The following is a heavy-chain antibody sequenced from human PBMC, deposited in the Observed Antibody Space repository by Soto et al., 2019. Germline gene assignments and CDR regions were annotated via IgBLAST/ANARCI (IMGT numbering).Heavy chain of an antibody. V-gene: IGHV3-33*01. J-gene: IGHJ6*02. CDR1: GFTFRSYG. CDR2: IWKDGSER. D-gene: IGHD5-12*01. Sequence: QVQLVESGGGVVQPGRSLRLSCAASGFTFRSYGMHWVRQAPGKGLEWVAVIWKDGSERYYADSVKGRFTISRDNSKNTLDLQMNSLRAEDRAVYYCARDRAGVGYNIDVWGQGTTVTVSS. CDR3: ARDRAGVGYNIDV.